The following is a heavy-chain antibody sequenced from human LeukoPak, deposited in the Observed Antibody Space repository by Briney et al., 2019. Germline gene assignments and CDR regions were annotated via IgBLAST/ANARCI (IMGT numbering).Heavy chain of an antibody. D-gene: IGHD3/OR15-3a*01. CDR1: GFTFSNYA. V-gene: IGHV3-21*06. Sequence: PGGSLRLSCAASGFTFSNYAMSWVRLAPGKGLEWVSSITAGDNNIYYADSVQGRFTISRDNARNSLYLQMKSLRVEDTAVYYCASPWTGYYIGDSAFDIWGQGTVVTVSS. J-gene: IGHJ3*02. CDR2: ITAGDNNI. CDR3: ASPWTGYYIGDSAFDI.